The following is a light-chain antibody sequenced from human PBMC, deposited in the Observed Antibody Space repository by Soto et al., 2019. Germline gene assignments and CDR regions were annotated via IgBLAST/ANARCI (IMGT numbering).Light chain of an antibody. J-gene: IGKJ1*01. CDR2: KAS. CDR3: QHYNSYSEA. V-gene: IGKV1-5*03. Sequence: DIQMTQSPSTLSASVGDRVTITCRASQSLSAWVAWFQQRPGRAPRILIYKASTLKSGVPSRFSGSGSGTEFTLTISSLQPDDFATYYCQHYNSYSEAFGQGTKVDIK. CDR1: QSLSAW.